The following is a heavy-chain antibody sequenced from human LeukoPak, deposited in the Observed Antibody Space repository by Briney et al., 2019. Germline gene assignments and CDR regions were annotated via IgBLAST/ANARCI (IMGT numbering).Heavy chain of an antibody. Sequence: SETLSLTCAVYGGSFSGYYWSWIRQPPGKGLEWIGEINHSGSTNYNPSLKSRVTISVDTSKNQFSLKLSSVTAADTAVYYCAREGAGGWYPDYWGQGTLVTVSS. V-gene: IGHV4-34*01. CDR1: GGSFSGYY. CDR2: INHSGST. D-gene: IGHD6-19*01. J-gene: IGHJ4*02. CDR3: AREGAGGWYPDY.